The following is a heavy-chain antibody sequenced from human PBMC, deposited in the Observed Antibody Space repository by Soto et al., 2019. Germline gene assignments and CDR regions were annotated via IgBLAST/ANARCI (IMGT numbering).Heavy chain of an antibody. CDR3: ARDKRNIGWKTSYYFDY. J-gene: IGHJ4*02. CDR1: GGSFSGYY. Sequence: TSETLSLTCAVYGGSFSGYYWSWIRQPPGKGLEWIGEINHSGSTNYNPSLKSRVTISVDTSKNQFSLKLSSVTAADTAVYYCARDKRNIGWKTSYYFDYWGQGTLVTVSS. V-gene: IGHV4-34*01. CDR2: INHSGST. D-gene: IGHD5-12*01.